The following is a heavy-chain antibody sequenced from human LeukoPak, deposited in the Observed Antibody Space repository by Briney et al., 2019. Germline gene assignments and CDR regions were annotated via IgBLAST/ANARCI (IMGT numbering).Heavy chain of an antibody. V-gene: IGHV1-18*01. D-gene: IGHD2-2*01. J-gene: IGHJ4*02. CDR2: ISANNGAT. CDR3: AREISTGNFDY. CDR1: GFTFTSYG. Sequence: GASVKVSCKTSGFTFTSYGFIWVRQAPGQGLEWTGWISANNGATNYAQKPQGRVIMTTDTSTRTAYMELRSLRSDDTAVYYCAREISTGNFDYWGQGTLVTVSS.